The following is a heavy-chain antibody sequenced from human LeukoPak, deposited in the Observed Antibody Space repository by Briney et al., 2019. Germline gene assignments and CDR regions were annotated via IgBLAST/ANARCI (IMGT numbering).Heavy chain of an antibody. CDR1: GFTFDDYA. V-gene: IGHV3-9*03. Sequence: PGRSLRLSCAASGFTFDDYAMHWVRQAPGKGLEWVSGISWNSGSIGYADSVKGRFTISRDNAKNSLYLQMNSLRAEDMALYYCAQEAFNCSSTSCYGVGWFDPWGQGTLVTVSS. D-gene: IGHD2-2*01. CDR2: ISWNSGSI. J-gene: IGHJ5*02. CDR3: AQEAFNCSSTSCYGVGWFDP.